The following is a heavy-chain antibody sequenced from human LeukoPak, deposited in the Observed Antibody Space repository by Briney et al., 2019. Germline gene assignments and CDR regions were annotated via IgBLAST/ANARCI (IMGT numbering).Heavy chain of an antibody. Sequence: GGSLRLSCAASGFTFSSYSMNWVRQAPGKGLEWVSSISSSSSYIYYADSVKGRFTISRDNAKNSLYLQMNSLRAEDTAVYYCATYYDFWSGYSDYAFDIWGQGTMVTVSS. J-gene: IGHJ3*02. D-gene: IGHD3-3*01. V-gene: IGHV3-21*01. CDR2: ISSSSSYI. CDR3: ATYYDFWSGYSDYAFDI. CDR1: GFTFSSYS.